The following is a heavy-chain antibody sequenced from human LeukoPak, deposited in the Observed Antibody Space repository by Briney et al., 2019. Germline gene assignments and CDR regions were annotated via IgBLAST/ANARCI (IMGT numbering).Heavy chain of an antibody. D-gene: IGHD3-9*01. J-gene: IGHJ4*02. CDR3: ARRTDWSTYAMGS. CDR2: SSPSGGLT. V-gene: IGHV1-46*01. Sequence: ASVKVSCKASGGTFSSYAISWVRQAPGQGLEWMGISSPSGGLTKPAQKFQGRVTMTRDTSTSTVYLELSSLTSDDTAVYYCARRTDWSTYAMGSWGQGTLVTVSS. CDR1: GGTFSSYA.